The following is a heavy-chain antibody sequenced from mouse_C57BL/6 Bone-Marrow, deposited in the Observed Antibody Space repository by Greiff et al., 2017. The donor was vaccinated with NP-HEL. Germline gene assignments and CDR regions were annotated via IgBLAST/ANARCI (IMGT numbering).Heavy chain of an antibody. V-gene: IGHV5-17*01. Sequence: EVKLQESGGGLVKPGGSLKLSCAASGFTFSDYGMHWVRQAPEKGLEWVAYISSGSSTIYYADTVKSRFTISRDNAKNTLFLQMTSLRSEDTAMYYCARTHGSSLYYFDYWGQGTTLTVSS. D-gene: IGHD1-1*01. CDR1: GFTFSDYG. CDR2: ISSGSSTI. CDR3: ARTHGSSLYYFDY. J-gene: IGHJ2*01.